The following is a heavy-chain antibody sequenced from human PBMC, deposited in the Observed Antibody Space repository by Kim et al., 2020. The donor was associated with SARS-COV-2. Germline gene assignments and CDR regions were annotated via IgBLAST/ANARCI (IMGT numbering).Heavy chain of an antibody. Sequence: YAQKFQGRVTMTRDTSISTAYMELSRLRSDDTAVYYCARGLVRGPLMVDYWGQGTLVTVSS. V-gene: IGHV1-2*02. J-gene: IGHJ4*02. D-gene: IGHD3-10*01. CDR3: ARGLVRGPLMVDY.